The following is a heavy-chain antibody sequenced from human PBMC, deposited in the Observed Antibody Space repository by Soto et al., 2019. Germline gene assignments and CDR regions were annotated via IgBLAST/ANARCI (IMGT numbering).Heavy chain of an antibody. CDR1: GYTFTTYG. Sequence: QVQLVQSGGEVKKPGASVKVSCKASGYTFTTYGITWVRQGPGQGLEWMGWISAYNGNTNYAQKAQGRGPMTTDTSTSPADMALRRLRSDDPAVYYCASAVDYSDRSGYYTHEYFPHWGQGTLVTVAS. CDR2: ISAYNGNT. D-gene: IGHD3-22*01. V-gene: IGHV1-18*01. J-gene: IGHJ1*01. CDR3: ASAVDYSDRSGYYTHEYFPH.